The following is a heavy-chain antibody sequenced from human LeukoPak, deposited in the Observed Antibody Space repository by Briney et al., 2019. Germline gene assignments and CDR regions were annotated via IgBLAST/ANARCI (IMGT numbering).Heavy chain of an antibody. Sequence: GGSLRLSCAASGFTFSSYAMSWVRQAPGKGLEWVSAISGSGGSTYYADSVKGRFTISRDNARNSLYLQMNSLRAEDTAVYYCARDLMGIAYRGAFYYWGQGTLVTVSS. D-gene: IGHD6-13*01. V-gene: IGHV3-23*01. CDR3: ARDLMGIAYRGAFYY. CDR1: GFTFSSYA. J-gene: IGHJ4*02. CDR2: ISGSGGST.